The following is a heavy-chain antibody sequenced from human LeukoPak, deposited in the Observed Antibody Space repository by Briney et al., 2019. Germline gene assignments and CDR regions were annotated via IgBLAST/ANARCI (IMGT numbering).Heavy chain of an antibody. CDR1: GGSFSSYY. V-gene: IGHV4-59*08. D-gene: IGHD3-16*01. CDR2: VYYGGRP. J-gene: IGHJ4*02. Sequence: PSETLSLTCSVSGGSFSSYYWSWIRQPPGKGLEWLGYVYYGGRPTYNPSLKSRLTMSVDPSKNQLSLKLNSATAAGTAVYYCARHGGAYSFDLWGQGTLVTVSS. CDR3: ARHGGAYSFDL.